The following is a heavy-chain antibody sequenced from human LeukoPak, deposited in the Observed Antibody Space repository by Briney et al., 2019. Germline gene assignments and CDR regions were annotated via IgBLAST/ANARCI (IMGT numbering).Heavy chain of an antibody. CDR2: IYTSGST. CDR3: AVFGAVDSSGYLDY. V-gene: IGHV4-4*07. CDR1: GGSISSYY. Sequence: PSETLSLTCTVSGGSISSYYWSWIRQPAGKGLEWIGRIYTSGSTNYNPSLKSRVTMSVDTSKSQFSLKLSSVTAADTAVYYCAVFGAVDSSGYLDYWGQGTLVTVSS. D-gene: IGHD3-22*01. J-gene: IGHJ4*02.